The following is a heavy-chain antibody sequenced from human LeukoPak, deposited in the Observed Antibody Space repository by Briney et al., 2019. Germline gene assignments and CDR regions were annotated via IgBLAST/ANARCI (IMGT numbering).Heavy chain of an antibody. Sequence: ASVKVSRKASGYTFTSYYMHWVRQAPGQGLEWMGIINPSGGSTSYAQKFQGRVTMTRGTSTSTVYMELSSLRSEDTAVYYCARETAGSGDFDYWGQGTLVTVSS. CDR3: ARETAGSGDFDY. J-gene: IGHJ4*02. V-gene: IGHV1-46*01. CDR2: INPSGGST. CDR1: GYTFTSYY. D-gene: IGHD1-26*01.